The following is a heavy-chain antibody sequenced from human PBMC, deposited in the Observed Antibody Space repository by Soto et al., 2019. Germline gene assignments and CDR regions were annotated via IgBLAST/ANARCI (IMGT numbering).Heavy chain of an antibody. CDR3: ARTQGSSTSLEIYYYYYYGMDV. J-gene: IGHJ6*02. V-gene: IGHV1-69*01. Sequence: QVQLVQSGAEVKKHGSSVKVSCKASGGTFGSYAISGVRQAPGQGLEWMGGIIPIPGTANYAQKFQGRVTIAADESTSTAYMELSSLRSEDTAVYYCARTQGSSTSLEIYYYYYYGMDVWGQGTTVTVSS. CDR2: IIPIPGTA. D-gene: IGHD2-2*01. CDR1: GGTFGSYA.